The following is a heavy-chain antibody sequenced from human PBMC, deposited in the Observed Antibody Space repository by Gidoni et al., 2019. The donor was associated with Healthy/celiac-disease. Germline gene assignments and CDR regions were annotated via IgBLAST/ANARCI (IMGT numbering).Heavy chain of an antibody. CDR3: ARAWGAVDSWFDP. D-gene: IGHD6-19*01. CDR2: IYTGGNT. CDR1: EFTVSSNY. Sequence: EVQLVESGGGLNQPGGSLRLACAASEFTVSSNYMRWVRQAPGKGLEWVSVIYTGGNTYYADSVKGRFTISRDNSKNTLYLQMNRLRAEDTAIYYCARAWGAVDSWFDPWGQGTLVTVSS. J-gene: IGHJ5*02. V-gene: IGHV3-53*01.